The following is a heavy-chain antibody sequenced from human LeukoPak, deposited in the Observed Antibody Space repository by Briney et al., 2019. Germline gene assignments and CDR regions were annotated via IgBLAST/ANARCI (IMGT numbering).Heavy chain of an antibody. Sequence: GASVKVSCKASGGTFSSYAISWVRQAPGQGLEWMGRIIPILGIANYAQKFQGRVTITADKSTSTAYMELSSLRSEDTAVYYCARGSIWGLPSDYWGQGTLVTVSS. CDR3: ARGSIWGLPSDY. J-gene: IGHJ4*02. CDR2: IIPILGIA. CDR1: GGTFSSYA. D-gene: IGHD7-27*01. V-gene: IGHV1-69*04.